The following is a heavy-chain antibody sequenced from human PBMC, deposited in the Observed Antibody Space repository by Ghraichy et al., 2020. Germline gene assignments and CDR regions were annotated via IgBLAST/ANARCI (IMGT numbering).Heavy chain of an antibody. CDR1: GGSVSSGSYY. CDR2: IYYSGST. CDR3: ARDGGDGSGSYYMTRFDY. J-gene: IGHJ4*02. Sequence: SETLSLTCTVSGGSVSSGSYYWSWIRQPPGKGLEWIGYIYYSGSTNYNPSLKSRVTISVDTSKNQFSLKLSSVTAADTAVYYCARDGGDGSGSYYMTRFDYWGQGTLVTVSS. D-gene: IGHD3-10*01. V-gene: IGHV4-61*01.